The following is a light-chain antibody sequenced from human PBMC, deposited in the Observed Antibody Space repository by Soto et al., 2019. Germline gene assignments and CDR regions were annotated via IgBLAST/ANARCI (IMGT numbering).Light chain of an antibody. V-gene: IGKV1-39*01. Sequence: DIQMTQSPSSLSASEGDRVTITCRASQSISSYLNWYQQKPGKAPKLLIYAASSLQSGVPSRFSGSESGTDFTLTISSLQPEDFATYYCQQSHSTPLTFGGGTKVEIK. J-gene: IGKJ4*01. CDR3: QQSHSTPLT. CDR2: AAS. CDR1: QSISSY.